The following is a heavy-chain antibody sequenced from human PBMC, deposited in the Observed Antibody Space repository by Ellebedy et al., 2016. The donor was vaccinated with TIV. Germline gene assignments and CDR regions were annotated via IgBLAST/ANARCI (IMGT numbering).Heavy chain of an antibody. V-gene: IGHV3-66*01. CDR2: LYSVGSA. CDR1: GFSVSDNY. CDR3: ARVGGSSSSYAMDV. D-gene: IGHD6-13*01. J-gene: IGHJ6*02. Sequence: GESLKISCAASGFSVSDNYMSWVRQAPGKGLEWVSVLYSVGSAFYADSVKGRFITSRDNSKNTLYLQIDSLRAEDTAVYYCARVGGSSSSYAMDVWGQGTTVTVSS.